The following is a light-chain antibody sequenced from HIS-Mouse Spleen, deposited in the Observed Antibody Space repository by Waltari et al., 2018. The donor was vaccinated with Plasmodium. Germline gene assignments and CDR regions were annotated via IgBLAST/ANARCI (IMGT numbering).Light chain of an antibody. Sequence: EIVMTQSPAPRSVSPGERATLPCRASQSVSSNLAWYQQKPGQAPRLLIYGASTRATGIPARFSGSGSGTEFTLTISSLQSEDFAVYYCQQYNNWSFTFGPGTKVDIK. CDR1: QSVSSN. CDR2: GAS. CDR3: QQYNNWSFT. V-gene: IGKV3-15*01. J-gene: IGKJ3*01.